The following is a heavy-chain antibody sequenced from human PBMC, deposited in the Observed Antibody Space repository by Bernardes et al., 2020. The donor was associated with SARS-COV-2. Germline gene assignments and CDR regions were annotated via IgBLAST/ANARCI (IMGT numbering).Heavy chain of an antibody. D-gene: IGHD1-26*01. CDR2: FDPEDGET. CDR1: GYTLIELS. Sequence: ASVKVSCKVSGYTLIELSMHWVRQAPGKGLEWMGGFDPEDGETIYAQKFQGRVTMTEDTSTDTAYMELSSLRSEDTAVYYCATARIVGATDWFDPWGQGTLVTVSS. V-gene: IGHV1-24*01. CDR3: ATARIVGATDWFDP. J-gene: IGHJ5*02.